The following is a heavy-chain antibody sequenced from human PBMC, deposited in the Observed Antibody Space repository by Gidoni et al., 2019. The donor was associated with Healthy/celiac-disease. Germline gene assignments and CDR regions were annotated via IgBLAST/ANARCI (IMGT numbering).Heavy chain of an antibody. D-gene: IGHD3-10*01. J-gene: IGHJ6*03. CDR3: ASMVDSPPYYYYYYYMDV. Sequence: QVQLVQSGAEVKKPGTSVKVSCKASGGTFSSYAISWVRQAPGQGLEWMGGIIPIFGTATYAQKFQGRVTITADKSTSTAYMELGSLRSEDPAVYYCASMVDSPPYYYYYYYMDVWGNGTTVTVSS. CDR1: GGTFSSYA. CDR2: IIPIFGTA. V-gene: IGHV1-69*06.